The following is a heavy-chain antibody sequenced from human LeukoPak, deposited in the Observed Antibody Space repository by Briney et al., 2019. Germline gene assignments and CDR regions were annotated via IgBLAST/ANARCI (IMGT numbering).Heavy chain of an antibody. CDR3: ARFIAAPYYFDY. CDR1: GFRFDDYA. CDR2: ISWNSGTL. V-gene: IGHV3-9*01. J-gene: IGHJ4*02. Sequence: PGGSLRLSCAASGFRFDDYAMHWVRQAPGKGLEWVSGISWNSGTLAYADSVKGRFTISRDNAKNSLYLQMNSLRAEDTAVYYCARFIAAPYYFDYWGRGTLVTVSS. D-gene: IGHD6-13*01.